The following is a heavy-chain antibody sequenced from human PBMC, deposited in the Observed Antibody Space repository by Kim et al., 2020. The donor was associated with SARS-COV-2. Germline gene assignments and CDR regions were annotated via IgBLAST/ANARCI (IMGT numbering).Heavy chain of an antibody. V-gene: IGHV3-48*02. D-gene: IGHD2-2*01. CDR3: ARDAGYCSSTSCYSWFDP. J-gene: IGHJ5*02. Sequence: KGRFTISRDNAKNSLYLQMNSLRDEETAVYYCARDAGYCSSTSCYSWFDPWGQGTLVTVSS.